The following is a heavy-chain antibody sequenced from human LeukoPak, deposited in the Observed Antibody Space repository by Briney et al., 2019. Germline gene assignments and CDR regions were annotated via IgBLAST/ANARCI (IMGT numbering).Heavy chain of an antibody. Sequence: PSETLSLTCAVYGGSFSGYYWSWIRQPPGKGLEWIGEINHSGSTNYNPSLKSRVTISVDTSKNQFSLKLSSVTAADTAVYYCARLVLRRSYYYCSGSSSDYWGQGTLVTVSS. J-gene: IGHJ4*02. CDR1: GGSFSGYY. V-gene: IGHV4-34*01. CDR3: ARLVLRRSYYYCSGSSSDY. CDR2: INHSGST. D-gene: IGHD3-10*01.